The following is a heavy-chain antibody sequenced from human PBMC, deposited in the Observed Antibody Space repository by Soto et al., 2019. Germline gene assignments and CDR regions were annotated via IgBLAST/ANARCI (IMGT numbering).Heavy chain of an antibody. V-gene: IGHV3-11*06. CDR2: SSSSGAYI. CDR3: ARASGRRQVGRYDYGLDV. Sequence: QVQLVESGGGLVEPGGSLRLSCTGSGFALTDYYMTWIRQAPGKGLEWVSYSSSSGAYINYADSVKGRFTISRDNANNSLYLQMDSLRAEDTAVYFCARASGRRQVGRYDYGLDVWGQGTTVTVSS. CDR1: GFALTDYY. D-gene: IGHD2-15*01. J-gene: IGHJ6*02.